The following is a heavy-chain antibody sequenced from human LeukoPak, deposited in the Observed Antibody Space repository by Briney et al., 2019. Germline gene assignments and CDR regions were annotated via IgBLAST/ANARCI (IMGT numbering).Heavy chain of an antibody. Sequence: GGSLRLSCAASGFTFSDYYMSWIRQAPGKGLEWVSYISSSGSTIYYADSVKGRFTISRDNAKNSLYLQMNSLRAEDTAVYYCARDIRSGGKKKTNYYYYGMDVWGQGTTVTVSS. D-gene: IGHD2-15*01. CDR2: ISSSGSTI. CDR3: ARDIRSGGKKKTNYYYYGMDV. J-gene: IGHJ6*02. V-gene: IGHV3-11*01. CDR1: GFTFSDYY.